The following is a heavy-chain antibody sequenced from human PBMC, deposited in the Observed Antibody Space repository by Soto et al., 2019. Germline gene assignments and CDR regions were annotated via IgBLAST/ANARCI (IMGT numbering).Heavy chain of an antibody. CDR2: ISAYNGNT. V-gene: IGHV1-18*01. Sequence: ASVKVSCKASGHTFTSYGISWVRQAPGQGLEWMGWISAYNGNTNYAQKLQGRVTMTTDTSTSTAYMELRSLRSDDTAVYYCARVDIVVVPAATYYYYYYMDVWGKGTTVTVSS. D-gene: IGHD2-2*03. CDR3: ARVDIVVVPAATYYYYYYMDV. J-gene: IGHJ6*03. CDR1: GHTFTSYG.